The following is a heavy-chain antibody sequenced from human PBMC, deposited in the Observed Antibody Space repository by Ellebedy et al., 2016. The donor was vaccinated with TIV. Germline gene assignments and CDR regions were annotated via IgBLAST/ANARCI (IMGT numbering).Heavy chain of an antibody. CDR1: GGTFTGYY. D-gene: IGHD5-24*01. J-gene: IGHJ4*02. V-gene: IGHV1-2*02. CDR3: ARRKREMATLDY. CDR2: INPNSGGT. Sequence: ASVKVSCKASGGTFTGYYMHWVRQAPGQGLEWMGWINPNSGGTNYAQKFQGRVTMTRDTSISTAYMELSRLRSDDTAVYYCARRKREMATLDYWGQGTLVTVSS.